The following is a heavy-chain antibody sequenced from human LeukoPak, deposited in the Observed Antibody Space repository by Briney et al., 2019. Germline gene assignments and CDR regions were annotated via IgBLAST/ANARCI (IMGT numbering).Heavy chain of an antibody. CDR2: ISSSGSTI. Sequence: GGSLRLSCAASGFTFSDYYMSWIRQAPGKGLEWVSYISSSGSTIYYADSVKGRFTISRDNAKNSLYLQMNSLRAEDTAVYYCARAFSSSRYPLYYYYYYMDVWGKGTTVTISS. J-gene: IGHJ6*03. V-gene: IGHV3-11*01. CDR3: ARAFSSSRYPLYYYYYYMDV. D-gene: IGHD6-13*01. CDR1: GFTFSDYY.